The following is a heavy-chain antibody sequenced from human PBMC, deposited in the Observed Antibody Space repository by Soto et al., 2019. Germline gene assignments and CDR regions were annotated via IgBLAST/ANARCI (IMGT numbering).Heavy chain of an antibody. J-gene: IGHJ4*02. Sequence: QVQLQESGPGLVKPSQTLSLTCTVSGGSISSGAHYWSWIRQLPGKGLEWIGNIYYSGSNYYNPSLKSRVTISVDTSNNQFSLNLSSVTAADTAIYYCARDRYGVPRGDYFDSCCQGILVTVSS. V-gene: IGHV4-31*03. CDR1: GGSISSGAHY. CDR3: ARDRYGVPRGDYFDS. D-gene: IGHD4-17*01. CDR2: IYYSGSN.